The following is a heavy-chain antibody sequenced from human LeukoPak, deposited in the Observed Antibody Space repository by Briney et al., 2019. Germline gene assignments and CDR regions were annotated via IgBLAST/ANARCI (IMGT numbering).Heavy chain of an antibody. D-gene: IGHD3-9*01. CDR1: GGSISNYF. J-gene: IGHJ4*02. CDR2: IYYSGNT. Sequence: SETLSLTCTVSGGSISNYFWSWIRQAPGKGLEYIGFIYYSGNTNYNPSFKSRVTISVDTSKKQFSLKLSSVTAADTAVYYCARHADILTGYYDYWGQGTLVTVSS. V-gene: IGHV4-59*08. CDR3: ARHADILTGYYDY.